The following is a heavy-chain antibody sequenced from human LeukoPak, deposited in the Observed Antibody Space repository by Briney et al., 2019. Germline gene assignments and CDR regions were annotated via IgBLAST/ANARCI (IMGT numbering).Heavy chain of an antibody. CDR2: ISYDGSNK. CDR1: GFTFSSYG. D-gene: IGHD3-22*01. CDR3: AKGEGYYDSSGYPFDY. V-gene: IGHV3-30*18. J-gene: IGHJ4*02. Sequence: ERSLRLSCAASGFTFSSYGMHWVRQAPGKGLEWVAVISYDGSNKYYADSVKGRFTISRDNSKNTLYLQMNSLRAEDTAVYYWAKGEGYYDSSGYPFDYWGQGTLVTVSS.